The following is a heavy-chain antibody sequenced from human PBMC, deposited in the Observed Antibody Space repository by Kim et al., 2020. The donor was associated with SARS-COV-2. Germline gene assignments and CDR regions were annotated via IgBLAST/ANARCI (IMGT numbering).Heavy chain of an antibody. CDR2: IWYYGSNK. J-gene: IGHJ6*02. CDR1: GFTFSSYG. CDR3: ARDRHITMVRGVITDYYYYGMDV. V-gene: IGHV3-33*01. D-gene: IGHD3-10*01. Sequence: GGSLRLSCAASGFTFSSYGMHWVRQAPGKGLEWVAVIWYYGSNKYYADSVKGRFTISRDNSKNTLYLQMNSLRAEDTAVYYCARDRHITMVRGVITDYYYYGMDVWGQGTTVTVSS.